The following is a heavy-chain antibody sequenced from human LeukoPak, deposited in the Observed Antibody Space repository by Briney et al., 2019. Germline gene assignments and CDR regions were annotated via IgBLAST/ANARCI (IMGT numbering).Heavy chain of an antibody. CDR3: ARAEGGSDY. CDR2: TNHSGST. J-gene: IGHJ4*02. CDR1: GGSFSGYY. V-gene: IGHV4-34*01. Sequence: TSETLSLTCAVYGGSFSGYYWSWIRQPPGKGLEWIGETNHSGSTNYNPSLKSRVTISVDTSKNQFSLKLSSVTAADTAVYYCARAEGGSDYWGQGTLVTVSS. D-gene: IGHD5-12*01.